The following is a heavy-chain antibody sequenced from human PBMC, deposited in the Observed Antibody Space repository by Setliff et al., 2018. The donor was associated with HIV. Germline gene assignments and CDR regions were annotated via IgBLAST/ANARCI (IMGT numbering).Heavy chain of an antibody. Sequence: ASVKVSCKASGYTLTGYFLHWVRQAPGQGLEWMGRINPNSGGTNYAQKFQGRVTMTRDTSISTAYMELSRLRSDDTAVYYCATKLHCTNGVCLDAFDIWGQGTMVTVSS. J-gene: IGHJ3*02. D-gene: IGHD2-8*01. CDR2: INPNSGGT. CDR1: GYTLTGYF. V-gene: IGHV1-2*06. CDR3: ATKLHCTNGVCLDAFDI.